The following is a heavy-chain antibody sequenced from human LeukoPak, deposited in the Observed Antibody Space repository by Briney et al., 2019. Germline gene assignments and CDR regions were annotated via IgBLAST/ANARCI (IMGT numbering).Heavy chain of an antibody. D-gene: IGHD6-13*01. CDR3: ATTGIAAAGTLGTISN. CDR1: GVSFSIYA. V-gene: IGHV3-30-3*01. Sequence: GRSLRLSCAASGVSFSIYAMHWVREAPGKGVEWVAVISYDGSNKYYADSVKGRFTISRDNSKNTLYLQMNSLRAEDTAVYYCATTGIAAAGTLGTISNCGQGNLVTVSS. CDR2: ISYDGSNK. J-gene: IGHJ4*02.